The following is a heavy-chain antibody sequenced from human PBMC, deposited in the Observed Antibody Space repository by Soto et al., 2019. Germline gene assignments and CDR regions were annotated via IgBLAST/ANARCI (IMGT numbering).Heavy chain of an antibody. CDR2: ISAYNGNT. Sequence: ASVKVSWKASGYPFTSYGISWDRQAPGHGLEWIGWISAYNGNTNYAQKLQGRVTMTTGTSTSTAYMQLRSLRSDDTAVYYCVRVRVGSGWYFEYWGHGTLGTVA. CDR1: GYPFTSYG. V-gene: IGHV1-18*04. CDR3: VRVRVGSGWYFEY. J-gene: IGHJ4*01. D-gene: IGHD6-19*01.